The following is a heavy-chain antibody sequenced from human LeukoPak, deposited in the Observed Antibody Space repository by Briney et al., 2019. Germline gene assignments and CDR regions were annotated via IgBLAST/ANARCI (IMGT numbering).Heavy chain of an antibody. CDR1: GFTFSSYA. CDR2: ISSNGGST. V-gene: IGHV3-64*01. D-gene: IGHD2-2*02. J-gene: IGHJ4*02. Sequence: PGGSLRLSCAASGFTFSSYAMHWVRQAPGKGLEYVSAISSNGGSTYYANSAKGRFTISRDNSKNTLYLQMGSLRAEDMAVYYCARQSSRYCSSTSCYIFDYWGQGTLVTVSS. CDR3: ARQSSRYCSSTSCYIFDY.